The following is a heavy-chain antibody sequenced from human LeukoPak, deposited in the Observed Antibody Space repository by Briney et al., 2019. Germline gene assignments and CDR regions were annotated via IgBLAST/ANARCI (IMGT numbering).Heavy chain of an antibody. CDR3: ARSRDRITGPVNPYYFDY. Sequence: SVKVSCKASGGTFSSYAISWVRQAPGQGLEWMGGIIPIFGTANCAQKFQGRVTITTDESTSTAYMELSSLRSEDTAVYYCARSRDRITGPVNPYYFDYWGQGTLVTVSS. J-gene: IGHJ4*02. CDR2: IIPIFGTA. V-gene: IGHV1-69*05. CDR1: GGTFSSYA. D-gene: IGHD1-14*01.